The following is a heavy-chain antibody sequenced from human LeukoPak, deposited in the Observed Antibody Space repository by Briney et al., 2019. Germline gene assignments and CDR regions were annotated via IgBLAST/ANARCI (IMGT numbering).Heavy chain of an antibody. Sequence: PSETLSLTCTVSGGSISSSSHYWGWIRQPPGKGLEWIGSMYYRGSTYHNPSLKSRVTISVDTSKNQFSLKLSSVTAADTAVYYCARVSGITMIVVVQSDGFDIWGQGTMVSVSS. J-gene: IGHJ3*02. CDR3: ARVSGITMIVVVQSDGFDI. CDR2: MYYRGST. D-gene: IGHD3-22*01. V-gene: IGHV4-39*07. CDR1: GGSISSSSHY.